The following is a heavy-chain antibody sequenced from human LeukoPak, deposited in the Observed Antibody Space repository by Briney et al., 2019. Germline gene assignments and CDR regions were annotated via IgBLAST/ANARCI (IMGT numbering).Heavy chain of an antibody. CDR3: AKLLRGYSGYAFDY. Sequence: GGSLRLSCAASGITVSSNYMSWVRQAPGKGLEWVSVIYSGGNTYYVDSVKGRFTISRDNSKNTLYLQMNSLRAEDTAVYYCAKLLRGYSGYAFDYWGQGTLVTVSS. CDR2: IYSGGNT. J-gene: IGHJ4*02. D-gene: IGHD5-12*01. CDR1: GITVSSNY. V-gene: IGHV3-66*01.